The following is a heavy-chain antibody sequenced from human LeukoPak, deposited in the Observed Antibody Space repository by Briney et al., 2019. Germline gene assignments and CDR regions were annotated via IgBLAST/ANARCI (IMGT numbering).Heavy chain of an antibody. J-gene: IGHJ4*02. D-gene: IGHD6-19*01. CDR3: ASDLRSSGWYGPGG. V-gene: IGHV3-48*02. CDR1: GFTFSSYS. CDR2: ISSSSSTI. Sequence: AGGSLRLSCAASGFTFSSYSMNWVRQAPGKGLEWVSYISSSSSTIYYADSVKGRFTISRDNAKNSLYLQMNSLRDEDTAVYYCASDLRSSGWYGPGGWGQGTLVTVSS.